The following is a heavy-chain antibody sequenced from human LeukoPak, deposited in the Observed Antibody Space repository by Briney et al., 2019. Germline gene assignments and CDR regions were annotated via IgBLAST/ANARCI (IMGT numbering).Heavy chain of an antibody. Sequence: ASVTVSCKASGYTFTTYGITWVRQAPGQGLEWVGWISPYNGDTNYAQKFQGRVTMMTDTSRSTAYMELRSLRSDDTAVYYCARASTRAAATGYDPWGQGSLVTVSS. J-gene: IGHJ5*02. CDR3: ARASTRAAATGYDP. V-gene: IGHV1-18*01. CDR2: ISPYNGDT. CDR1: GYTFTTYG. D-gene: IGHD6-13*01.